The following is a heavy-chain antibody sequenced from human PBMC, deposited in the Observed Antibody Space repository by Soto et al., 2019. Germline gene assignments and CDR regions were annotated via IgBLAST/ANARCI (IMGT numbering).Heavy chain of an antibody. V-gene: IGHV3-30-3*01. CDR2: ISYDGSNK. J-gene: IGHJ6*04. D-gene: IGHD2-21*02. CDR1: GFTFSSYA. Sequence: QVQLVESGGGVVQPGRSLRLSCAASGFTFSSYAMHWVRQAPGKGLEWVAVISYDGSNKYYADSVKGRFTISRDNSKNTLYLQMNRLSAEDTAVYYCARALEVTAILLYYYGMDVWGEGTTVTVSS. CDR3: ARALEVTAILLYYYGMDV.